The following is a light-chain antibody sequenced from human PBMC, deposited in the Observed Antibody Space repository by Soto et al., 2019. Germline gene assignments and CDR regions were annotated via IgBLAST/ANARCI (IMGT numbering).Light chain of an antibody. V-gene: IGLV2-14*01. CDR1: SSDIGDYDY. J-gene: IGLJ1*01. CDR3: CSYTRTSNHYV. Sequence: QSVLTQPASVTGSPGKSITISCTGTSSDIGDYDYVTWYQQRQGKAPELLIYGGRYRPSGVSNRCNGSQSGNTASLNISGLQAEDEAVYYCCSYTRTSNHYVFGSGTKVTVL. CDR2: GGR.